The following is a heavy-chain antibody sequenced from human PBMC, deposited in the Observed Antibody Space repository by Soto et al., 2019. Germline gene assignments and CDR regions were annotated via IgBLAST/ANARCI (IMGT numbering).Heavy chain of an antibody. V-gene: IGHV1-18*01. CDR2: ISAYNGNT. D-gene: IGHD4-17*01. CDR3: ARVPTTDYGDYDRYFDL. J-gene: IGHJ2*01. CDR1: GYTFTSYG. Sequence: QVQLVQSGAEVKKPGASVKVSCKASGYTFTSYGISWVRQAPGQGLEWMGWISAYNGNTNYAQKLQGRVTMTTDTATSTAYMELRSLRSDDTAVYYCARVPTTDYGDYDRYFDLWGRGTLVTVSS.